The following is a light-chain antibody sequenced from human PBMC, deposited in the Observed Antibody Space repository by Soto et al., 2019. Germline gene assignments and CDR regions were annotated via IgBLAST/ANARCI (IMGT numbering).Light chain of an antibody. V-gene: IGLV2-14*01. Sequence: QSALAQPASVSGSPGQSITISCTGTTSDFGFYNYVSWYQHHPGKAPKLLIYEVTNRHSGVSNRFSGSKSGNTASLTISGLQAEDEADYYCSSYTSSTDYVFGNGTKVTV. CDR1: TSDFGFYNY. J-gene: IGLJ1*01. CDR3: SSYTSSTDYV. CDR2: EVT.